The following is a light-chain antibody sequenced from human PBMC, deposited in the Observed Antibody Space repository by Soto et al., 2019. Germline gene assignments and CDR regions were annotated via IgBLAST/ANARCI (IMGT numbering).Light chain of an antibody. CDR1: SSDVGSYNY. CDR2: EVS. Sequence: SVLTRPASVSGSPGQSSTLSCTGTSSDVGSYNYVSWYQQHPGKAPKLMIYEVSDRPSGISSRFSGSKSGNTASLTISGLQAEDEADYYCCSYAGSYTYVFGTGTKGTVL. CDR3: CSYAGSYTYV. V-gene: IGLV2-14*01. J-gene: IGLJ1*01.